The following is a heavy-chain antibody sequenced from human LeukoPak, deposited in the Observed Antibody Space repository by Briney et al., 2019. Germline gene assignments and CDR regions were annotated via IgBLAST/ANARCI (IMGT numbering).Heavy chain of an antibody. Sequence: GESLKISCKGSGYSFTSYWIGWVRQMPGKGLEWMGIIYPGDSDTRYSPSFQGQVTISAEKSISTAYLQWSSLKASDTAMYYCARHRARYSSGWSWFDPWGQGTLVTVSS. V-gene: IGHV5-51*01. CDR2: IYPGDSDT. J-gene: IGHJ5*02. CDR3: ARHRARYSSGWSWFDP. CDR1: GYSFTSYW. D-gene: IGHD6-19*01.